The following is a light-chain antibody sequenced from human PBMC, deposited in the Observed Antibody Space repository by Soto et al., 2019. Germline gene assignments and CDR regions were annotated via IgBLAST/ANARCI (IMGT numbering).Light chain of an antibody. CDR1: QTIDNT. J-gene: IGKJ2*01. CDR3: QHYNYWPYT. CDR2: DAS. V-gene: IGKV3-15*01. Sequence: EIVWTQSPGTLSWSPGERATLSCRASQTIDNTLAWYQRKPGQAPRLLIYDASTRATGVPARFSGSGSGTDFTLTISSLQSEDFAVYYCQHYNYWPYTFGQGTKVDIK.